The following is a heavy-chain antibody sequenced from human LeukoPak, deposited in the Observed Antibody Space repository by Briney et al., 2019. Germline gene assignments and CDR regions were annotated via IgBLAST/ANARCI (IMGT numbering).Heavy chain of an antibody. CDR3: ARQAYSSGYYFPFDY. V-gene: IGHV3-33*01. CDR2: IWYDGSKT. J-gene: IGHJ4*02. CDR1: GFIFSTYG. D-gene: IGHD3-22*01. Sequence: GGSLRLSCAASGFIFSTYGMHWVRQAPGKGLEGVAFIWYDGSKTYYADSVKGRFTISRDNPKNTLYLQVNSLRAEDTAVYYCARQAYSSGYYFPFDYWGQGTLVTVSS.